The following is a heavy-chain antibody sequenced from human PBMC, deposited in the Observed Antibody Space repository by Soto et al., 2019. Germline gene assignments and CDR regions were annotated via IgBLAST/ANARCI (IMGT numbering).Heavy chain of an antibody. Sequence: GGSLRLSCATSGFTFDDYAMHWVRQAPGTGLEWVSLISWDGGSTYYADSVKGRFTIPRDNSKNSLYLQMNSLRAEDTAVYYCAKATVAGAAYDYYYGMDVWGQGTTVTVSS. CDR2: ISWDGGST. J-gene: IGHJ6*02. CDR1: GFTFDDYA. CDR3: AKATVAGAAYDYYYGMDV. V-gene: IGHV3-43D*04. D-gene: IGHD6-19*01.